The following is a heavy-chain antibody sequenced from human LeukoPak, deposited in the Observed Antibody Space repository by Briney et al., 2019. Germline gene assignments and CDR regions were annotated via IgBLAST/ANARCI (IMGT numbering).Heavy chain of an antibody. CDR2: INQGGSEK. CDR1: GFTFSDYW. J-gene: IGHJ3*02. D-gene: IGHD6-6*01. V-gene: IGHV3-7*01. Sequence: GGSLRLSCTVSGFTFSDYWMSWVRQAPGKGLEWVANINQGGSEKYYVDSVMGRFTVSRDNDKNLLYLQVNSLRAEDRAVYYCARVASYAFDIWGQGTMVTVSS. CDR3: ARVASYAFDI.